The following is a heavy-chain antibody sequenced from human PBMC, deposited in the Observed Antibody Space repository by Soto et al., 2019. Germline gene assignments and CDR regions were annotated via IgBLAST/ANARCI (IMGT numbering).Heavy chain of an antibody. CDR3: ASGPKTTYNWFDP. CDR1: GGSISSYY. J-gene: IGHJ5*02. V-gene: IGHV4-59*01. CDR2: IYYSGST. D-gene: IGHD4-17*01. Sequence: SETLSLTCTVSGGSISSYYWSWIRQPPGKGLEWIGYIYYSGSTNYNPSLKSRVTISVDTSKNQFSLKLSSVTAADTAVYSCASGPKTTYNWFDPWGQGTLVTVSS.